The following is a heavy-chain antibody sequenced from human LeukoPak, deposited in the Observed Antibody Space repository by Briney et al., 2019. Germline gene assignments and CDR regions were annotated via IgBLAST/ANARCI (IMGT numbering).Heavy chain of an antibody. D-gene: IGHD4-17*01. Sequence: SETLSLTCAVYGGSFSGYYWSWIRQPPGKGLEWIGEINHSGSTNYNPSLKSRVTISVDTSKNQFSLKLSSVTAADTAVYYCARGLLDDYGDQPQLDYWGQGTLVTVSS. J-gene: IGHJ4*02. CDR2: INHSGST. CDR1: GGSFSGYY. CDR3: ARGLLDDYGDQPQLDY. V-gene: IGHV4-34*01.